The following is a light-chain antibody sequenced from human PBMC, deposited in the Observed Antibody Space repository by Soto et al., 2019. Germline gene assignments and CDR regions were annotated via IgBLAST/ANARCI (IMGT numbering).Light chain of an antibody. CDR3: QKYNSATQT. CDR1: QGIXND. J-gene: IGKJ1*01. Sequence: IQMTQSPSSLSASAGDRVTITCRPSQGIXNDLGWSQQKPGKVPKVLXDAASTLQSGVPSRLSGSGSGTDFTLTISSLQPEDVANYYCQKYNSATQTFGQGTKVDIK. CDR2: AAS. V-gene: IGKV1-27*01.